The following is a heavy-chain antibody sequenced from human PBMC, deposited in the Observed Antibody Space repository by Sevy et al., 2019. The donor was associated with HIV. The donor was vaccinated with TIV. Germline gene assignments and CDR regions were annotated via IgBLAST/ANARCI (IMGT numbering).Heavy chain of an antibody. V-gene: IGHV6-1*01. CDR3: AREGDYDYVWGSSYFDY. J-gene: IGHJ4*02. D-gene: IGHD3-16*01. CDR1: GDSVSSNSAA. Sequence: KQSQTLSLTCAISGDSVSSNSAAWNWIRQSPSRGLEWLGRTYYRSKWYNDYAVSVKSRITINPDTSKNQFSLQLNSVTPEDTAVYYCAREGDYDYVWGSSYFDYWGQGTLVTVSS. CDR2: TYYRSKWYN.